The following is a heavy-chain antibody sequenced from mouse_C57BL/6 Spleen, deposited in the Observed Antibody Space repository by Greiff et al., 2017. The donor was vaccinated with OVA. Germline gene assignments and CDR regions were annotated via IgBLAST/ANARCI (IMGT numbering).Heavy chain of an antibody. J-gene: IGHJ4*01. CDR2: INPNNGGT. CDR1: GYTFTDYY. D-gene: IGHD3-1*01. CDR3: ARLGYDYVAMDY. Sequence: VQLQQSGPELVKPGASVKISCKASGYTFTDYYMNWVKQSHGKSLEWIGDINPNNGGTSYNQKFKGKATLTVDKSSSTAYMELRSLTSEDSAVYYCARLGYDYVAMDYWGQGTSVTVSS. V-gene: IGHV1-26*01.